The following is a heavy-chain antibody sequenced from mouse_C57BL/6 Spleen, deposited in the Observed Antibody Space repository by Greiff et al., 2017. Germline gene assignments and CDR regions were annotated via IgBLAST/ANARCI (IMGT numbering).Heavy chain of an antibody. Sequence: QVQLQQPGAELVRPGSSVKLSCKASGYTFTSYWMHWVKQRPIQGLEWIGNIDPSDSETHYNQKFKDKATLTVDNSSSTAYMQLSSLTSEDSAVYYCARSPNWDWYFDVWGTGTTVTVAS. CDR3: ARSPNWDWYFDV. J-gene: IGHJ1*03. V-gene: IGHV1-52*01. CDR1: GYTFTSYW. D-gene: IGHD4-1*01. CDR2: IDPSDSET.